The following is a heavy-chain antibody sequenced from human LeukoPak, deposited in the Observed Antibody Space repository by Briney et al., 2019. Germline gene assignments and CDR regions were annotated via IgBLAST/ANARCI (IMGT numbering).Heavy chain of an antibody. CDR3: ARERVVREPKGYYYYGMDV. V-gene: IGHV4-61*01. CDR2: IYYSGST. Sequence: PSETLSLTCTVSGGSVSSGSYYWSWIRQPPGKGLEWIGYIYYSGSTNYNPSLKSRVTISVDTSKNQFSLKLSSVTAADTAVYYCARERVVREPKGYYYYGMDVWGKGTTVTVSS. J-gene: IGHJ6*04. D-gene: IGHD3-10*01. CDR1: GGSVSSGSYY.